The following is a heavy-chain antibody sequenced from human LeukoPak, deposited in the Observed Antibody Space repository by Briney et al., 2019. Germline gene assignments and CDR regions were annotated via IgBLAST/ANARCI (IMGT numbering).Heavy chain of an antibody. CDR2: MNPNSGNT. D-gene: IGHD6-19*01. Sequence: APVKVSCKASGYTFTSYDINWVRQATGQGLEWMGWMNPNSGNTGYAQKFQGRVTMTRNTSISTAYMELSSLRSEDTAVYYCARVRLGAVAGEFDYWGQGTLVTVSS. CDR3: ARVRLGAVAGEFDY. V-gene: IGHV1-8*01. CDR1: GYTFTSYD. J-gene: IGHJ4*02.